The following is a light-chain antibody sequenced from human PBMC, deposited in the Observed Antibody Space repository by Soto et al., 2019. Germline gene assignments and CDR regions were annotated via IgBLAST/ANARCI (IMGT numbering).Light chain of an antibody. V-gene: IGKV2D-29*02. CDR3: LQTIQVPLT. CDR2: EVS. Sequence: DIVMTQTPLSLSVTPGQPASISCKSSQSLLHSDGKTYVYWYLQRPGQSPQFLIYEVSNRFSGVPDRFSGSGSERDFTLKISRVEAEDVGVYYCLQTIQVPLTFGRGTKVEIK. J-gene: IGKJ4*01. CDR1: QSLLHSDGKTY.